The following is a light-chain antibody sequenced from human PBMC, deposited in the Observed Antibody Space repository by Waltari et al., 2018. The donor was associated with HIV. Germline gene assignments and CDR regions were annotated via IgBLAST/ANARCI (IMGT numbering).Light chain of an antibody. CDR3: QQYGSSPPFT. Sequence: LVLTQSPGTLSSSSGATVTLSCRASQTISSNYLAWYQHIPGQPPKFLIVGASQRAKGVPDRFSGNGSGTDVSRTISRLEPEDSAVYFCQQYGSSPPFTFGHGTTLEI. CDR2: GAS. V-gene: IGKV3-20*01. J-gene: IGKJ2*01. CDR1: QTISSNY.